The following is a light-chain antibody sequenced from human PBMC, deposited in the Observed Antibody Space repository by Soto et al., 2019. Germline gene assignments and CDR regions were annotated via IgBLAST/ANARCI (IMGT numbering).Light chain of an antibody. CDR2: RND. V-gene: IGLV1-47*01. CDR3: AAWDDSLRGHEV. CDR1: SSNIGSNY. Sequence: QSVLTQPPSASGTPGQRVIISCSGSSSNIGSNYVSWYQQLPGTAPKLLICRNDQRPSGVPDRFSGSKSGTSASLAISGLRSEDEADYYCAAWDDSLRGHEVFGGGTKVTVL. J-gene: IGLJ2*01.